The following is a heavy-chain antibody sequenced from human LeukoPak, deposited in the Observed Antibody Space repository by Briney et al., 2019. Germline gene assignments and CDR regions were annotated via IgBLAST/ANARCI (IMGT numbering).Heavy chain of an antibody. Sequence: PSGTLSLTCGVSGGSMTNTNYWTWVRQPPGKGLEWIGEVNLQGSTNYNPSLMGRVAISVDTSENHISLQLTSVTAADTAVYYCAREGGPYRPLDYSGQGTLVTVSS. CDR3: AREGGPYRPLDY. CDR2: VNLQGST. V-gene: IGHV4-4*02. J-gene: IGHJ4*02. CDR1: GGSMTNTNY.